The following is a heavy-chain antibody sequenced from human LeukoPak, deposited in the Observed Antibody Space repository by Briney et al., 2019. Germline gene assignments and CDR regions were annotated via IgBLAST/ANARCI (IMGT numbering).Heavy chain of an antibody. D-gene: IGHD5-12*01. Sequence: GGSLRLSCAASGFTFGSYAMHWVRQAPGKGLEWVAVISYDGSNKYYADSVKGRFTISRDNSKNTLYLQMNSLRAEDTAVYYCARGRATTLDYWGQGTLVTVSS. CDR1: GFTFGSYA. V-gene: IGHV3-30-3*01. J-gene: IGHJ4*02. CDR3: ARGRATTLDY. CDR2: ISYDGSNK.